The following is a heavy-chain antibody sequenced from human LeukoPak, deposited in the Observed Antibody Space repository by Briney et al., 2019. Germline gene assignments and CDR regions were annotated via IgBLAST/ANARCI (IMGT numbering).Heavy chain of an antibody. D-gene: IGHD3-3*01. CDR1: GFTLSSYA. CDR3: ARVGIFGVVIEGLNWFDP. J-gene: IGHJ5*02. V-gene: IGHV3-30-3*01. Sequence: GGSLRLSCAASGFTLSSYAMHWVRQAPGKGLEWVAVISYDGSNKYYADSVKGRFTISRDNSKNTLYLQMNSLRAEDTAVYYCARVGIFGVVIEGLNWFDPWGQGTLVTVSS. CDR2: ISYDGSNK.